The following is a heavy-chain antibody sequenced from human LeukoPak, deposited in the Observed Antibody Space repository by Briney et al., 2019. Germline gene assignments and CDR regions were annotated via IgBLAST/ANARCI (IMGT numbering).Heavy chain of an antibody. V-gene: IGHV3-66*03. CDR3: ARRTLLRGVIIKDDY. CDR2: IYSDNT. CDR1: GFTVSSNS. J-gene: IGHJ4*02. Sequence: GGSLRLSCTVSGFTVSSNSMSWVRQAPGKGLEWVSFIYSDNTHYSDSVKGRFTISRDNSKNTLYLQMNSLRAEDTAVFYCARRTLLRGVIIKDDYWGQGTLVTVSS. D-gene: IGHD3-10*01.